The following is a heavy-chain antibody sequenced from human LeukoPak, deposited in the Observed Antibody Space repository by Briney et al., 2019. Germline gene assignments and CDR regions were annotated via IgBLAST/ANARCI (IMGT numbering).Heavy chain of an antibody. CDR1: GGSFSGYY. D-gene: IGHD3-22*01. CDR3: ASAMIGLPDDAFDT. CDR2: INHSGST. Sequence: NPSETLSLTCAVYGGSFSGYYWSWIRQPPGKGLEWIGEINHSGSTNYNPSLKSRVTISVDTSKNQFSLKLSSVTAADTAVYYCASAMIGLPDDAFDTWGQGTMVTVSS. J-gene: IGHJ3*02. V-gene: IGHV4-34*01.